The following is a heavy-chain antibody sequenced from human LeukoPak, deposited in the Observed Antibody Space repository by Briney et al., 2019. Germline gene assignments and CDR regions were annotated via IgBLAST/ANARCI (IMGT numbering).Heavy chain of an antibody. V-gene: IGHV4-39*07. CDR1: GGSISSSGSY. J-gene: IGHJ5*02. CDR3: ARVMAARREDLNWFDP. Sequence: PSETLSLTCTVSGGSISSSGSYWGWIPQPPGKELEWIGSIYYSGNTYNPSLKSRVTISVDTSKNQFSLNLTSENAADTAIYYCARVMAARREDLNWFDPWGQGTLVTVSS. D-gene: IGHD6-6*01. CDR2: IYYSGNT.